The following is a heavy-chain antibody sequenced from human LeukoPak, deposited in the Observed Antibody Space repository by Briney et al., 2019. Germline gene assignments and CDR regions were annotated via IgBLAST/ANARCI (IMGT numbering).Heavy chain of an antibody. D-gene: IGHD1-7*01. Sequence: ASVKVSCKASGGTFSSYAISWVRQAPGQGLEWMGIIDPSGGSTTYPQKFQGRVTMTRDMSTRTVYMELSSLGYEDTAVYYCARARELGSKTKCYFDYWGQGTLVTVSS. CDR2: IDPSGGST. V-gene: IGHV1-46*01. CDR1: GGTFSSYA. CDR3: ARARELGSKTKCYFDY. J-gene: IGHJ4*03.